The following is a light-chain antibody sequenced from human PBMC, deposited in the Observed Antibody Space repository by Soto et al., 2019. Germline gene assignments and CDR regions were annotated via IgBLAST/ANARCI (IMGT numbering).Light chain of an antibody. J-gene: IGKJ1*01. CDR1: QGIRNH. CDR2: GAS. CDR3: LQDYIYPWA. V-gene: IGKV1-6*01. Sequence: ALQMTQSPSSLSASVGDRVTITCRASQGIRNHLGWYQQKPGKAPKLLIYGASSLQSGVPSRFSGSGSGTDFTLTISSLQPEDFATYYCLQDYIYPWAFGQGTRVEIK.